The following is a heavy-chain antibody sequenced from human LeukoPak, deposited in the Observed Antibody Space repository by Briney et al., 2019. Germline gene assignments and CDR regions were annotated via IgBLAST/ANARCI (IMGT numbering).Heavy chain of an antibody. J-gene: IGHJ4*02. CDR3: ARHGRGSSGRFDY. D-gene: IGHD6-19*01. CDR2: IYYSGST. V-gene: IGHV4-39*01. Sequence: SETLSLTCTVSGASISSYYWGWIRQPPGKGLEWIGSIYYSGSTYYNPSLKSRVTISVDTSKNQFSLKLSSVTAADTAVYYCARHGRGSSGRFDYWGQGTLVTVSS. CDR1: GASISSYY.